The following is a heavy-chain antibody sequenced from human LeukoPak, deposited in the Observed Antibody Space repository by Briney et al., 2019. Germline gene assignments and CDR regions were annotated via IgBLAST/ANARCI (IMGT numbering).Heavy chain of an antibody. J-gene: IGHJ4*02. D-gene: IGHD2-2*01. CDR2: ISSSSSYT. CDR1: GSTFSSYA. Sequence: GGSLRLSCATSGSTFSSYAMSWVRQAPGKGLEWVSYISSSSSYTNYADSVKGRFTISRDNAKNSLYLQMNSLRAEDTAVYYCARVNCSSTSCHFDYWGQGTLVTVSS. CDR3: ARVNCSSTSCHFDY. V-gene: IGHV3-11*05.